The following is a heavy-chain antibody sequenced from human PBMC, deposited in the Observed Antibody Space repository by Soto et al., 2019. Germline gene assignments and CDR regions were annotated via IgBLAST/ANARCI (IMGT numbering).Heavy chain of an antibody. CDR1: GYTFTNYG. J-gene: IGHJ3*02. V-gene: IGHV1-18*01. Sequence: ASVKVSCKTSGYTFTNYGISWVRQAPGQGLEWMGWINAHTGNTNYAQKFQGRVTMTTDTSTSTAYMELRSLRTDDTAVYYCARVLGYNSSWWRHTAFDIWGQGTMVTVSS. D-gene: IGHD6-13*01. CDR2: INAHTGNT. CDR3: ARVLGYNSSWWRHTAFDI.